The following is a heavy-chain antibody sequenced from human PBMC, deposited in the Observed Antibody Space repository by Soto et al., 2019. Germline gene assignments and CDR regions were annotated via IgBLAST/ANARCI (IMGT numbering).Heavy chain of an antibody. CDR1: GFSFSTYA. J-gene: IGHJ3*02. Sequence: GESLKISCAASGFSFSTYAMHWVRQAPGKGLEWVAVISYDGSNKYYAASLKGRFTISRDNAQNALYLQMNSLRAEDTAVYYCARDVGSSGSSSAFDIWGQGTMVTVSS. V-gene: IGHV3-30-3*01. D-gene: IGHD1-26*01. CDR2: ISYDGSNK. CDR3: ARDVGSSGSSSAFDI.